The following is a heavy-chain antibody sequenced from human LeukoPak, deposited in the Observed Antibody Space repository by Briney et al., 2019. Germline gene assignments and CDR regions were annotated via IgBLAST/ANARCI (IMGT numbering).Heavy chain of an antibody. Sequence: GGSLRLSCAASGFTFSSYGMHWVRQAPGKGLEWVAVISYDGSNKYYADSVKGRFTISRDNSKNTLYLQMNSLRAEDTAVYYCARVGGSWQPTAFDYWGQGTLVTVSS. CDR1: GFTFSSYG. D-gene: IGHD6-13*01. V-gene: IGHV3-30*03. CDR3: ARVGGSWQPTAFDY. CDR2: ISYDGSNK. J-gene: IGHJ4*02.